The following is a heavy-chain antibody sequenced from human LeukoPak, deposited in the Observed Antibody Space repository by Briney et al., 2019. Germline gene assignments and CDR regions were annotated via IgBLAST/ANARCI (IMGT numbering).Heavy chain of an antibody. J-gene: IGHJ4*02. CDR2: INPNNGDT. Sequence: ASVKVSCKASGYTFSAYYIHWVRQAPGQGLEWMGWINPNNGDTVYAQRFQGRVTMTRDTSISTAYMELTGLSFDDTAVYYCARFLFGTKFYFDFWGQGTLVTVSS. V-gene: IGHV1-2*02. D-gene: IGHD1-7*01. CDR3: ARFLFGTKFYFDF. CDR1: GYTFSAYY.